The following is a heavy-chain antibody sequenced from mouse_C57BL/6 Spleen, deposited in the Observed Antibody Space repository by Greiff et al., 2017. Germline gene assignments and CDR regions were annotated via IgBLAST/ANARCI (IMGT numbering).Heavy chain of an antibody. V-gene: IGHV1-15*01. CDR2: IDPETGGT. D-gene: IGHD1-1*01. CDR3: TRRSIYCYGSPGWFAY. J-gene: IGHJ3*01. CDR1: GYTFTDYE. Sequence: QVQLQQSGAELVRPGASVTLSCKASGYTFTDYEMHWVKQTPVHGLEWIGAIDPETGGTAYNQKFKGKAILTADKSSSTAYMELRSLTSEDSAVYYCTRRSIYCYGSPGWFAYWGQGTLVTVSA.